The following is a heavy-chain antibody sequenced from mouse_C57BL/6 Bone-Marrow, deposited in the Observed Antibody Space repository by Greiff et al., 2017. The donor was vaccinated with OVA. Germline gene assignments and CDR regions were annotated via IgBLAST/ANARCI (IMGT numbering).Heavy chain of an antibody. V-gene: IGHV1-81*01. CDR3: AIYYSNYHWYFDV. Sequence: QVQLQQSGAELARPGASVKLSCKASGYTFTSYGISWVKQRTGQGLEWIGEISPRSGNTYYNEKFKGKATLTADKSSSTAYMELRSLTSEDSAVYFCAIYYSNYHWYFDVWGTGTTVTVSS. D-gene: IGHD2-5*01. CDR2: ISPRSGNT. CDR1: GYTFTSYG. J-gene: IGHJ1*03.